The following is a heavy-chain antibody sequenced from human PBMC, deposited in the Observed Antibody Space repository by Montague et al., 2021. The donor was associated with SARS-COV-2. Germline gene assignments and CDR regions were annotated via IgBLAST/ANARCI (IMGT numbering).Heavy chain of an antibody. CDR3: ARDGADYSFAYYYEMDV. CDR2: LYTSGST. D-gene: IGHD5-12*01. V-gene: IGHV4-4*07. J-gene: IGHJ6*02. CDR1: CASVRTYY. Sequence: SETLSLTCTVSCASVRTYYWSWIRQSAGKKLEWMGRLYTSGSTYYNPSFKSRVTMSLDTSKNLFSLNLSSMTAADTTVYYCARDGADYSFAYYYEMDVWGQGIPVT.